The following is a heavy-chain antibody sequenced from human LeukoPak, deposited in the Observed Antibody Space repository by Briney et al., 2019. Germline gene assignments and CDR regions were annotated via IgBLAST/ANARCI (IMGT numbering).Heavy chain of an antibody. J-gene: IGHJ4*02. CDR1: GFTFSSYA. CDR2: ISSNGGST. D-gene: IGHD6-19*01. CDR3: ASLSGWYPY. Sequence: PGGSLRLSCAASGFTFSSYAMHWVRQAPGKGLEYVSAISSNGGSTYHANSVKGRFTISRDNSKNTLYLQMGSLRAEDMAVYYCASLSGWYPYWGQGTLVTVSS. V-gene: IGHV3-64*01.